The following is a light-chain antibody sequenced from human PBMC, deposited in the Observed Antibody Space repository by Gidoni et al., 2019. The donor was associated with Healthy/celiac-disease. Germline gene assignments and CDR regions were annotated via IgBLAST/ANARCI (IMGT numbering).Light chain of an antibody. Sequence: EIVLTQSPGTLSLSPGERATLSCRASQSVSRSDFAWYQQKPGQAPRLLIYGASSSATGIPDRFSGSGSGTDFTLTISRLEPEDFAVYYCQQYGSSPGTFGQGTKVEIK. CDR2: GAS. J-gene: IGKJ1*01. V-gene: IGKV3-20*01. CDR1: QSVSRSD. CDR3: QQYGSSPGT.